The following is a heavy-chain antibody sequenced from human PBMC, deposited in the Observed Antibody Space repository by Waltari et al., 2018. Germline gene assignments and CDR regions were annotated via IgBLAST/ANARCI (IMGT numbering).Heavy chain of an antibody. CDR2: IKPDGTEK. V-gene: IGHV3-7*01. Sequence: VESGGGLVQPGGSLRLSCAASGLTFSNHWMSWVRPAPGKGLEWGANIKPDGTEKYYVASVWGRFTISRDNTQNSLSLQLSTLRDEDSGRYFCARDWSGSGRGINFWGQGTLVTVSS. D-gene: IGHD3-3*01. CDR3: ARDWSGSGRGINF. J-gene: IGHJ4*02. CDR1: GLTFSNHW.